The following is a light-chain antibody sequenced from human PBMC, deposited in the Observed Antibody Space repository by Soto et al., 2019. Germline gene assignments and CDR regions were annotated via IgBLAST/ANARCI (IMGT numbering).Light chain of an antibody. CDR1: SSNIGSNY. CDR2: RNN. V-gene: IGLV1-47*01. Sequence: QSVLTQPPSASGTPGQRVTISCSGSSSNIGSNYVYWYQHLPGTAPKLLIYRNNQRPSGVPDRFSGSKSGTSASLAISGLRSEDEADYYYAVWDDSLSGRVFGTGTKVTVL. J-gene: IGLJ1*01. CDR3: AVWDDSLSGRV.